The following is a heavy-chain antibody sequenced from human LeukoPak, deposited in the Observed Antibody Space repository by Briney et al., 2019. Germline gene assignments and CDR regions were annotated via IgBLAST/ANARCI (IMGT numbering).Heavy chain of an antibody. J-gene: IGHJ5*01. V-gene: IGHV3-23*01. CDR2: ISGSDGTT. D-gene: IGHD3-3*01. CDR3: AKDGGIYDFPFDS. Sequence: GGSLRLSCAASGFTFSSYAMYWVRQAPGKGLQWVSTISGSDGTTYYADSVKGRFTISRDISRKTVYLQMNSLRVDDTAVYYCAKDGGIYDFPFDSWGQGTLVTVSS. CDR1: GFTFSSYA.